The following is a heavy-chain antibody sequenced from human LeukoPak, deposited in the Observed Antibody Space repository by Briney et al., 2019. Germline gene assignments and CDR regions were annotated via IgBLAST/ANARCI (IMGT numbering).Heavy chain of an antibody. J-gene: IGHJ4*02. CDR1: GGSFSGYY. CDR3: ARARDYARWYFDY. D-gene: IGHD4-17*01. Sequence: SETLSLTCTLYGGSFSGYYWSWIRQPPGKGLEWIGEINHSGSTNYNPSLKSRVTVSVDTSRNQFSLKLSSVTAADTAVYYCARARDYARWYFDYWGQGTLVTVSS. V-gene: IGHV4-34*01. CDR2: INHSGST.